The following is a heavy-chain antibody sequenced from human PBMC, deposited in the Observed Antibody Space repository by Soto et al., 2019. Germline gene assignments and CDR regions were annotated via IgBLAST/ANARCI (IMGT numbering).Heavy chain of an antibody. V-gene: IGHV1-69*06. J-gene: IGHJ4*02. D-gene: IGHD3-16*02. CDR1: GGTFSSYA. CDR3: ARDFRSEDNYVWGSYRYTYFDY. CDR2: IIPIFGTA. Sequence: QVQLVQSGAEVKKPGSSVKVSCKASGGTFSSYAISWVRQAPEQGLEWMGGIIPIFGTANYAQKFQGRVTITADKSTSTAYMELSSLRSEDTAVYYCARDFRSEDNYVWGSYRYTYFDYWGQGTLVTVSS.